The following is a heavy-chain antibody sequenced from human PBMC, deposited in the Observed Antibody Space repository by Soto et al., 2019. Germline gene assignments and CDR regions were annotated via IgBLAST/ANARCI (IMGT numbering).Heavy chain of an antibody. Sequence: PSETLSLTCTVSGGSVSIANQYWSWIRQPPGTGLEWIGYIYYSGTTNYNPSLKSRVTMSVDTSKNQFSLKLSSVTAADTAVYYCARTGTQGGDWGQGTLVTVAS. CDR3: ARTGTQGGD. V-gene: IGHV4-61*01. D-gene: IGHD1-1*01. CDR2: IYYSGTT. J-gene: IGHJ4*02. CDR1: GGSVSIANQY.